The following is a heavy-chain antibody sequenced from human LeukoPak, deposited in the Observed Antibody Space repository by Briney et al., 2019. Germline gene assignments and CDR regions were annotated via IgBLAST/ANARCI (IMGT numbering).Heavy chain of an antibody. CDR1: GYTFTSYY. CDR3: ARDLQWELPFDY. J-gene: IGHJ4*02. CDR2: INPSGGST. D-gene: IGHD1-26*01. Sequence: ASVKVSCKASGYTFTSYYMHWVRQAPGQGLEWMGIINPSGGSTSYAQKSQGRVTMTRDTSTSTVYMELSSLRSEDTAVYYCARDLQWELPFDYWGQGTLVTVSS. V-gene: IGHV1-46*01.